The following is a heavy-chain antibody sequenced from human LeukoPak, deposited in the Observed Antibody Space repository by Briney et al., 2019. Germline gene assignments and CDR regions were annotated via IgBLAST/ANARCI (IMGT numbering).Heavy chain of an antibody. J-gene: IGHJ3*02. V-gene: IGHV4-4*07. Sequence: PSETLSLTCTVSGGSISSYYWSWIRQPAGKGLEWIGRIYTSGSTNYNPSLKSRVTMSVDTSKNQFSLKLSSVTAADTAVYYCARDLLAGYYYDSSGSQGAFDIWGQGTMVTVSS. CDR2: IYTSGST. CDR1: GGSISSYY. CDR3: ARDLLAGYYYDSSGSQGAFDI. D-gene: IGHD3-22*01.